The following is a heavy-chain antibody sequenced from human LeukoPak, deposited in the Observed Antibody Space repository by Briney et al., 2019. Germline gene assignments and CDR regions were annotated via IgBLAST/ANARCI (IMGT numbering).Heavy chain of an antibody. Sequence: GGSLRLSCAASGFTFSDSAMHWVRQASGKGLEWVGRIRSKANSYATTYAASVKGRCTISRDDSKNTAYLQMNSLKTEDTAVYYCTRRAYCYTSTCSADDYWGQGTLVTVSS. CDR3: TRRAYCYTSTCSADDY. CDR2: IRSKANSYAT. CDR1: GFTFSDSA. J-gene: IGHJ4*02. D-gene: IGHD2-2*01. V-gene: IGHV3-73*01.